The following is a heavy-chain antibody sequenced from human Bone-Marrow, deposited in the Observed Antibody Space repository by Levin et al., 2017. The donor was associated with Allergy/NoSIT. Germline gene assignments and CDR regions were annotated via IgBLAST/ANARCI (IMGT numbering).Heavy chain of an antibody. V-gene: IGHV3-30*18. CDR2: ISYDGSNK. CDR1: GFTFSSYG. D-gene: IGHD3-3*01. Sequence: SCAASGFTFSSYGMHWVRQAPGKGLEWVAVISYDGSNKYYADSVKGRFTISRDNSKNTLYLQMNSLRAEDTAVYYCAKEYYDFWSGPTYYFDYWGQGTLVTVSS. CDR3: AKEYYDFWSGPTYYFDY. J-gene: IGHJ4*02.